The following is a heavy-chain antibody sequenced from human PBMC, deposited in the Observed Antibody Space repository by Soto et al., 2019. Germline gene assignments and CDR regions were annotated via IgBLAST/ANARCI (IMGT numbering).Heavy chain of an antibody. CDR1: RFTFPSSW. CDR3: EGIQNNGFDP. J-gene: IGHJ5*02. CDR2: IKQDGSEA. Sequence: EVQLVESGGGLVQPGGSLRLSCAVSRFTFPSSWMSWVRQAPGKGLEWVANIKQDGSEAYYLDSVKGRFTISRDNAWTSLYLQMNSLSADDTAGYDCEGIQNNGFDPWGQGTLVTVAS. V-gene: IGHV3-7*01. D-gene: IGHD6-13*01.